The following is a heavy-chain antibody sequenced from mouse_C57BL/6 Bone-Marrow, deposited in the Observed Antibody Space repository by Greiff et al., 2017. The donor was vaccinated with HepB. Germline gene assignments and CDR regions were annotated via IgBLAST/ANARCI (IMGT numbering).Heavy chain of an antibody. J-gene: IGHJ4*01. V-gene: IGHV2-2*01. CDR2: IWSGGST. CDR1: GFSLTSYG. CDR3: ARKRAYYDYCYAMDY. D-gene: IGHD2-4*01. Sequence: QVQLKESGPGLVQPSQSLSITCTVSGFSLTSYGVHWVRQSPGKGLEWLGVIWSGGSTDYNAAFISRLSISKDNYKSQVFFKMNSLQADDTAIYYCARKRAYYDYCYAMDYWGQGTSVTVSS.